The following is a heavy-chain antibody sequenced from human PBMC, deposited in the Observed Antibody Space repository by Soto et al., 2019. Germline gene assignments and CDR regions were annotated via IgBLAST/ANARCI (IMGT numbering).Heavy chain of an antibody. CDR3: AREPWGYSGSAKHFDY. Sequence: QVHLVESGGGVVQPGGSLRLSCAASGFNFRGFTMHWVRQAPDKGLEWLSVISYAGDYKNYADSVRGRISISRDNSKNTLFLQMNSLRPDDTAVYFCAREPWGYSGSAKHFDYWGKGSLVIVSS. D-gene: IGHD6-25*01. CDR2: ISYAGDYK. J-gene: IGHJ4*02. CDR1: GFNFRGFT. V-gene: IGHV3-30-3*01.